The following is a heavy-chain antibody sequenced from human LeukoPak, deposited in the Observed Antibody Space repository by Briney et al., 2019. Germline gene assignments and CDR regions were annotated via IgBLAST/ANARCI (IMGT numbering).Heavy chain of an antibody. J-gene: IGHJ4*02. Sequence: HGESLKISCQASGFSFTTYWIGWLRQMPGKGLECMGIIYPGDSDTRYSPSFQGQVTISADKSVSTAYLQWSSLQASDTAMYYCATWGAGKRRFDYWGQGTLVTVSS. V-gene: IGHV5-51*01. CDR2: IYPGDSDT. D-gene: IGHD6-19*01. CDR3: ATWGAGKRRFDY. CDR1: GFSFTTYW.